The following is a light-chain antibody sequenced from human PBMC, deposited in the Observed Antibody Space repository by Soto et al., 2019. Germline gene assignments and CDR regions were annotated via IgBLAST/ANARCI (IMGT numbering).Light chain of an antibody. Sequence: DIHITQSPSSLSSSLGDIVTITFQASQNINNYLNWYQQKPGRAPKLLIYDASNLEAGVPSRFRGSGSGTDFTFTISRLQPEDIATYYCQQYENLPTFGQGTRLEI. CDR3: QQYENLPT. CDR1: QNINNY. J-gene: IGKJ5*01. V-gene: IGKV1-33*01. CDR2: DAS.